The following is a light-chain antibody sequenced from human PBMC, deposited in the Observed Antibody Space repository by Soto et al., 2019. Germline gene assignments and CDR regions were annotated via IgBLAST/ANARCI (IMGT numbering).Light chain of an antibody. Sequence: DIQMTQSPYTLSASVGDRVTITCRASQSISSWLAWYQQKPGKAPKLLMYKASNLESGVPSRFSGSGSGTEFTLTISSLQPDHFATYYCHQYNSFPWTFCQGTNVEIK. CDR1: QSISSW. CDR2: KAS. J-gene: IGKJ1*01. V-gene: IGKV1-5*03. CDR3: HQYNSFPWT.